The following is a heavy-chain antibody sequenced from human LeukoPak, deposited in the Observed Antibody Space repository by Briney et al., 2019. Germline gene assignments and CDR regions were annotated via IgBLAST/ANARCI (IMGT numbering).Heavy chain of an antibody. CDR1: GFTFSSYA. J-gene: IGHJ4*02. Sequence: GGSLRLSCAASGFTFSSYAMHWVRQAPGKGLEWVAVISYDGSNKYYADSVKGRFTISRDNSKNTLYLQVNSLRAEDTAVYYCARDRVYYDSSGYPAYYFDYWGQGTLVTVSS. D-gene: IGHD3-22*01. CDR3: ARDRVYYDSSGYPAYYFDY. V-gene: IGHV3-30-3*01. CDR2: ISYDGSNK.